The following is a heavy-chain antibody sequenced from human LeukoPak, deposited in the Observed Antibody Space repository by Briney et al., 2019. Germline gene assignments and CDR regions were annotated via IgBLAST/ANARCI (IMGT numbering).Heavy chain of an antibody. Sequence: AGGSLRLSCAASGFSFDDYAMHWVRQAPGKGLEWVSGISWNSGSIGSADSVKGRFTISRDNSKNTLYLQMNSLRAEDTAVYYCAKGGIAVAGTWDDAFDIWGQGTMVTVSS. CDR1: GFSFDDYA. D-gene: IGHD6-19*01. J-gene: IGHJ3*02. V-gene: IGHV3-9*01. CDR3: AKGGIAVAGTWDDAFDI. CDR2: ISWNSGSI.